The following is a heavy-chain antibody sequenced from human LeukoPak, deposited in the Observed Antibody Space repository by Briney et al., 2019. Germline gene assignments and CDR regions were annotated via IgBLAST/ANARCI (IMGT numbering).Heavy chain of an antibody. J-gene: IGHJ6*02. Sequence: GGSLRLSCAASGFTFSDYYMSWIRQAPGKGLEWVSAISGSGGSTYYADSVKGRFTISRDNSKNTLYLQMNSLRAEDTAVYYCAKDENIVVVPAAIWGYSSGWDRYYYGMDVWGQGTTVTVSS. V-gene: IGHV3-23*01. D-gene: IGHD2-2*01. CDR2: ISGSGGST. CDR1: GFTFSDYY. CDR3: AKDENIVVVPAAIWGYSSGWDRYYYGMDV.